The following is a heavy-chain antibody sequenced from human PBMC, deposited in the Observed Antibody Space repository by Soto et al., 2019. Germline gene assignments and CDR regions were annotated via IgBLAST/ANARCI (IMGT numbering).Heavy chain of an antibody. V-gene: IGHV4-30-4*01. CDR3: ARDRSNSPDYFDY. CDR2: IYYNGRT. Sequence: SETLSLTCTVSGGSISSVDYYWRCMRQPPGKGLEWIGYIYYNGRTDYNPSLKSRVIISIDTSKNQFSLNLNSVSAADTAVYYCARDRSNSPDYFDYWGQGTLVTVSS. J-gene: IGHJ4*02. D-gene: IGHD6-6*01. CDR1: GGSISSVDYY.